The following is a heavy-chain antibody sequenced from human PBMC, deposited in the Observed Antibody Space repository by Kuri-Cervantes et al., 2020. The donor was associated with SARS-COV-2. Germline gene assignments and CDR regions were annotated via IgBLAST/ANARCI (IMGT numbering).Heavy chain of an antibody. CDR2: INPSGGST. J-gene: IGHJ6*02. CDR3: ARDRQVVVISDGMDV. Sequence: ASVKVSCKASGYTFTSYYMHWVRQAPGQGLEWMGIINPSGGSTSYAQKFQGRVTMTRDTSTSTVYMELSNLRSEDTAVYYCARDRQVVVISDGMDVWGQGTTVTVSS. D-gene: IGHD3-22*01. V-gene: IGHV1-46*01. CDR1: GYTFTSYY.